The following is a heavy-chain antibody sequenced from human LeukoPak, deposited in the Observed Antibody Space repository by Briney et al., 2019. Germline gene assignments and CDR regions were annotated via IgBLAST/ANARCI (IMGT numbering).Heavy chain of an antibody. V-gene: IGHV1-46*01. CDR2: INPSGGST. D-gene: IGHD6-13*01. CDR1: GYTFTSYA. CDR3: ARSKQLVPFDY. Sequence: ASVKVSCKASGYTFTSYAMNWVRQAPGQGLEWMGIINPSGGSTSYAQKFQGRVTMTRDTSTSTVYMELSSLRSEDTAVYYCARSKQLVPFDYWGQGTLVTVSS. J-gene: IGHJ4*02.